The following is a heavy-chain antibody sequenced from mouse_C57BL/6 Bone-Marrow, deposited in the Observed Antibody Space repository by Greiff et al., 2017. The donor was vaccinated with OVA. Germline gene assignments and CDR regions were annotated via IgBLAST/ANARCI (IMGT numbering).Heavy chain of an antibody. CDR3: AILLLRGVAMVY. Sequence: VQLQQSVAELVRPGASVKFSCTASGFNIKNTYMHWVKQRPEQGLEWIGRIDPANGTTKYAPKFQGKATINADTSSNTAYLQLSHLTSAATAIKYCAILLLRGVAMVYWGEGTSVTVST. CDR2: IDPANGTT. V-gene: IGHV14-3*01. CDR1: GFNIKNTY. D-gene: IGHD1-1*01. J-gene: IGHJ4*01.